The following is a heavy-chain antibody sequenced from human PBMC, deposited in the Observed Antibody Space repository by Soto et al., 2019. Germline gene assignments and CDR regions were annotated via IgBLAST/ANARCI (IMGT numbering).Heavy chain of an antibody. J-gene: IGHJ4*02. CDR3: ARDPDIVATIFDS. D-gene: IGHD5-12*01. CDR2: ISGSGEST. V-gene: IGHV3-23*01. CDR1: GFTVSSNY. Sequence: GGSLRLSCAASGFTVSSNYMSWVRQAPGKGLEWVSGISGSGESTYYADSVKGRFTISRDTSKNTVYLQMDSLRAEDTAVYYCARDPDIVATIFDSWGQGTLVTVSS.